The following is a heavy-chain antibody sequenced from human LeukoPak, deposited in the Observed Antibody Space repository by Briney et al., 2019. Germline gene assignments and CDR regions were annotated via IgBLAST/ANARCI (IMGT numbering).Heavy chain of an antibody. CDR1: GFTFSSYG. D-gene: IGHD3-10*01. CDR3: ASTGSGSYYERLGDY. V-gene: IGHV3-7*01. J-gene: IGHJ4*02. CDR2: INQDGSEK. Sequence: QAGGSLRLSCAASGFTFSSYGMHWVRQAPGKGLEWVANINQDGSEKYYVDSVKGRFTISRDNAKNSLYLRINSLRAEDTAVFYCASTGSGSYYERLGDYWGQGTLVTVSS.